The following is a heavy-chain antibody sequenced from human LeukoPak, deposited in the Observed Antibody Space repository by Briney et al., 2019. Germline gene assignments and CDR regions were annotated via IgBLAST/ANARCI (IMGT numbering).Heavy chain of an antibody. Sequence: RPGGSLRLSCAASGFTFSSYEMNWVRQAPGKGLEWVSYISSSGSTIYYADSVKGRFTISRDNAKNSLYLQMNSLRAEDTAVYYCAKELLWFGALAGRPFDYWGQGTLVTVSS. J-gene: IGHJ4*02. CDR3: AKELLWFGALAGRPFDY. D-gene: IGHD3-10*01. CDR2: ISSSGSTI. V-gene: IGHV3-48*03. CDR1: GFTFSSYE.